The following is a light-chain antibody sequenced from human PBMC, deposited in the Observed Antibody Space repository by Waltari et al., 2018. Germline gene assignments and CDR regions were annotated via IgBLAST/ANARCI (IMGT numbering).Light chain of an antibody. CDR1: SSDVGSYNL. CDR3: CSYTDTNILL. J-gene: IGLJ2*01. Sequence: SGSPGQSITISCTGTSSDVGSYNLVSWYQQHPGKAPKVMIYEVNKRPSGVSNRFSGSRSGNTASLTISGLQAEDEADYYCCSYTDTNILLFGGGTKLTVL. V-gene: IGLV2-23*02. CDR2: EVN.